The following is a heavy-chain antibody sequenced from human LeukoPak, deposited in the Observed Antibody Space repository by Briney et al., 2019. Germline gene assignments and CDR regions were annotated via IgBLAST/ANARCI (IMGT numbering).Heavy chain of an antibody. V-gene: IGHV4-30-4*01. D-gene: IGHD3-22*01. CDR2: IYYSGST. CDR1: GGSISSTTYY. J-gene: IGHJ4*02. CDR3: ARVGTYDSSGYYTALPDY. Sequence: PSETLSLTCTVSGGSISSTTYYWSWIRQPPGEGLECIGYIYYSGSTYYNPSLKSRASISADTSKNQFSLKLSSVTAADTAVYYCARVGTYDSSGYYTALPDYWGQGTLVTVSS.